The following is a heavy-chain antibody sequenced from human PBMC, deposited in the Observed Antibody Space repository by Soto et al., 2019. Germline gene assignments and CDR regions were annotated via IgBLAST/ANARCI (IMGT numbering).Heavy chain of an antibody. D-gene: IGHD2-21*02. CDR1: GAPISDYF. V-gene: IGHV4-59*01. J-gene: IGHJ4*02. Sequence: SETLSLTCTVAGAPISDYFWTWSRQPPGKGLEWIGYFYYGETTNKKSSLNSRFTVSVDTSKSQFSLKVTSVTTADTAVYYCARGTYCASDCYWPLDYRGQGKMVTVSA. CDR2: FYYGETT. CDR3: ARGTYCASDCYWPLDY.